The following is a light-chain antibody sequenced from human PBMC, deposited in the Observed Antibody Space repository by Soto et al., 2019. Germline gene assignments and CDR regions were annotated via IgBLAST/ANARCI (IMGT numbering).Light chain of an antibody. V-gene: IGKV3-11*01. Sequence: EIVLTQSPATLSLSPGDRATLSCRASQSVSSYLAWFQQKPGQAPRLLIYDASNRATGIPARFSGSGSGTDFTLTISSLEPEDFAVYYCRQRSKWPQITFGKGTRLKI. CDR1: QSVSSY. CDR3: RQRSKWPQIT. CDR2: DAS. J-gene: IGKJ5*01.